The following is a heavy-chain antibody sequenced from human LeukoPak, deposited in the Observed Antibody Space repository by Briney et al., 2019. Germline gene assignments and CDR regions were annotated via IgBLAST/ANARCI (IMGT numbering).Heavy chain of an antibody. CDR2: FDPEDGET. CDR3: ATAFGGYSYGSLWFDP. J-gene: IGHJ5*02. CDR1: GYTLTELS. V-gene: IGHV1-24*01. Sequence: VASVKVSCKVSGYTLTELSMHWVRQAPGKGLEWMGGFDPEDGETIYAQKFQGRVTMTEDTSTDTAYMEPSSLRSEDTAVYYCATAFGGYSYGSLWFDPWGQGTLVTVSS. D-gene: IGHD5-18*01.